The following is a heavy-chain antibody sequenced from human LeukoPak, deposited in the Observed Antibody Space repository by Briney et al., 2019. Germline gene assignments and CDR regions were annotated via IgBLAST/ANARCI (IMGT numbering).Heavy chain of an antibody. V-gene: IGHV3-23*01. CDR3: AKYLGFCTSSGCPRWFDP. Sequence: PGGSLRLSCAASGFTFSSYAMYWVRQAPGKGVEWVSTIDVSGGSTCCADSVKGRFTISRYNTKRAMFLQMNSLRAEDTAVYYCAKYLGFCTSSGCPRWFDPWGQGTLVTVSS. CDR1: GFTFSSYA. J-gene: IGHJ5*02. CDR2: IDVSGGST. D-gene: IGHD2-2*01.